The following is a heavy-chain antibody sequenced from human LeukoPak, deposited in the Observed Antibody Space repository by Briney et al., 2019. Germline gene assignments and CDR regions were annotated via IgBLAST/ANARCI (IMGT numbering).Heavy chain of an antibody. J-gene: IGHJ4*02. D-gene: IGHD3-22*01. CDR2: ISAYNGNT. Sequence: ASVKVSCKASGGTFSSYAISWLRQAPGQGLEWMGWISAYNGNTNYAQKLQGRVTMTTDTSTSTAYMELRSLRSDDTAVYYCARDPVPLYYYDSSGYYYHLFDYWGQGTLVTVSS. CDR3: ARDPVPLYYYDSSGYYYHLFDY. V-gene: IGHV1-18*01. CDR1: GGTFSSYA.